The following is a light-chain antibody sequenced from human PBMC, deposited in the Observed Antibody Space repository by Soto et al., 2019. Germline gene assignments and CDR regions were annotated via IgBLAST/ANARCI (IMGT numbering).Light chain of an antibody. Sequence: QSALTQPPSASGSPGQSVAISCTGTSSDVGGYNYVSWYQQHPGKAPKLMIYEVSKRPSGVPDRFSGSKSGNTASLTVSGLQAGDEAYYYCTSYSGSNILLFGGGTKLTVL. CDR1: SSDVGGYNY. J-gene: IGLJ3*02. CDR2: EVS. CDR3: TSYSGSNILL. V-gene: IGLV2-8*01.